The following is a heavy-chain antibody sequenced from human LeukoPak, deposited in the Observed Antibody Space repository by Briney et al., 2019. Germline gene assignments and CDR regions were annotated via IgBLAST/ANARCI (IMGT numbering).Heavy chain of an antibody. CDR1: GGSISSGGYY. J-gene: IGHJ6*04. Sequence: PSQTLSLTCTASGGSISSGGYYWSWIRQHPGKGLEWIGYIYYSGSTYYNPSLKSRVTISVDTSKNQFSLKLSSVTAADTAVYYCASFRFDRPSEGLYYGMDVWGKGTTVTVSS. V-gene: IGHV4-31*03. D-gene: IGHD3-9*01. CDR2: IYYSGST. CDR3: ASFRFDRPSEGLYYGMDV.